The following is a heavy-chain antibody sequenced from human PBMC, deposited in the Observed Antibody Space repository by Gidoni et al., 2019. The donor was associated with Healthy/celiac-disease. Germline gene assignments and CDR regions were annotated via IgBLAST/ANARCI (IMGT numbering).Heavy chain of an antibody. V-gene: IGHV3-23*01. CDR1: GFTFSSYA. J-gene: IGHJ6*02. Sequence: EVQLLESGGGLVQPGGSLRLSCAASGFTFSSYAMSWVRQAPGKGLGWVSAISGSCGSTYYADSVKGRFTISRDNSKNTLYLQMNSLRAEDTAVYYCASLSGYSYGNYYYYYGMDVWGQGTTVTVSS. CDR2: ISGSCGST. D-gene: IGHD5-18*01. CDR3: ASLSGYSYGNYYYYYGMDV.